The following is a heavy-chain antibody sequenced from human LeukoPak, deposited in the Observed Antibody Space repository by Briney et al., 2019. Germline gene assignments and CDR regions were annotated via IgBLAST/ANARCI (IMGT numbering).Heavy chain of an antibody. V-gene: IGHV1-69*13. CDR1: GGSFRA. CDR3: ARDAGNYGAGSYRDF. D-gene: IGHD3-10*01. J-gene: IGHJ4*02. CDR2: IIPVFGTS. Sequence: SVKVSCKSSGGSFRAISWVRQAPGEGLEWMGGIIPVFGTSNYAQKFQGRITLTADESTATAYLELRGLRSEDTAIYYCARDAGNYGAGSYRDFWGQGTRVTVSS.